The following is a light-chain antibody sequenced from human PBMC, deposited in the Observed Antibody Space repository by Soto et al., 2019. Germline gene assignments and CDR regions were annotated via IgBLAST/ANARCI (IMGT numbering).Light chain of an antibody. CDR1: QGISSY. V-gene: IGKV1-9*01. Sequence: IQLTQSPSSLSASVGDRVTITCRARQGISSYLAWYQQQPGKAPNLLIYAASTLQSGVPSRFRVSGSGTDFTRTISSLQPEDFATYYCQQLNSYPRLTFGGGTKVEIQ. CDR3: QQLNSYPRLT. J-gene: IGKJ4*01. CDR2: AAS.